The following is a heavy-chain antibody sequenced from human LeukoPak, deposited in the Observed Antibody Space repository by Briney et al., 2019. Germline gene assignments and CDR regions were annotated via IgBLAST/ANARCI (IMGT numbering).Heavy chain of an antibody. J-gene: IGHJ4*02. V-gene: IGHV3-30*18. CDR3: AKVEDDYGSGSGYFDY. CDR1: GFTFSSYG. D-gene: IGHD3-10*01. CDR2: ISYDGSNK. Sequence: GRSLRLSCAASGFTFSSYGMHWVRQAPGKGLEWVAAISYDGSNKYYADSVKGRFTISRDNSKNTLYLQMNSLRAEDTAVYYCAKVEDDYGSGSGYFDYWGQGTLVTVSS.